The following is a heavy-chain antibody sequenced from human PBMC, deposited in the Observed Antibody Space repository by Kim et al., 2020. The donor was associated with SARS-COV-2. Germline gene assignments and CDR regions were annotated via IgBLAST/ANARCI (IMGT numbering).Heavy chain of an antibody. J-gene: IGHJ5*01. CDR3: ARVQFYSESSAYRTLDS. CDR2: IKQDGSEK. CDR1: GLTFSAHW. Sequence: GGSLRLSCAASGLTFSAHWMSWVRQAPGKGLEWVANIKQDGSEKYYVDSVKGRFTISRDDANNSLYLQMNSLRAEDTAVYYCARVQFYSESSAYRTLDS. D-gene: IGHD3-22*01. V-gene: IGHV3-7*01.